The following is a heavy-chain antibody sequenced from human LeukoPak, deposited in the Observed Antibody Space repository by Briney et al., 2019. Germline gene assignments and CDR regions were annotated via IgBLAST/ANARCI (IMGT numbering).Heavy chain of an antibody. V-gene: IGHV3-7*01. J-gene: IGHJ4*02. D-gene: IGHD3-22*01. Sequence: PGGSLRLSCAASGFTFSSYWMSWVRQAPGKGLEWVANIKQDGSEKYYADSVKGRFTISRDNAKNSLYLQMNSLRAEDTAVYYCARDKILYYYDSSGGFDYWGQGTLVTVSS. CDR3: ARDKILYYYDSSGGFDY. CDR2: IKQDGSEK. CDR1: GFTFSSYW.